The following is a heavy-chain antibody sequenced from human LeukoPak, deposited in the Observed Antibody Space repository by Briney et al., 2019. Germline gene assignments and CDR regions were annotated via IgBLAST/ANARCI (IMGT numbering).Heavy chain of an antibody. CDR2: IYYSGNT. J-gene: IGHJ3*02. Sequence: SETLSLTCTVSGGTIRTSDYYWGWIRQPPGKGLEWIGNIYYSGNTYYIESLKSRVTISVDTSKNQFSLKVNSVTAADSAVYYCASTSVATKNAFDIWGQGTMVTVSS. V-gene: IGHV4-39*01. D-gene: IGHD5-12*01. CDR3: ASTSVATKNAFDI. CDR1: GGTIRTSDYY.